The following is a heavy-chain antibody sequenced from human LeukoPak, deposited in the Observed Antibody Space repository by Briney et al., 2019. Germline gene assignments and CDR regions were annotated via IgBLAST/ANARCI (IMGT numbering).Heavy chain of an antibody. CDR2: IRYDGSNK. CDR3: AKDGGYCSSTSCPEDNWFDP. J-gene: IGHJ5*02. V-gene: IGHV3-30*02. Sequence: GGSLRLSCAASGFTFSSYGMHWVREAPGKGLEWVAFIRYDGSNKYYADSVKGRFTISRDNSKNTLYLQMNSLRAEDTAVYYCAKDGGYCSSTSCPEDNWFDPWGQGTLVTVSS. D-gene: IGHD2-2*01. CDR1: GFTFSSYG.